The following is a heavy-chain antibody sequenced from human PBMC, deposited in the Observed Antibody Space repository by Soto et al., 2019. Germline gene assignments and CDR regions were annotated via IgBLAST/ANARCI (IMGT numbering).Heavy chain of an antibody. D-gene: IGHD6-25*01. Sequence: SETLSLTCTVSGGSVSSGSYYWTWIRQPPGKGLEWLGYIYYSGSTNYNPSLKSRATISVDTSKKQFSLKVNSVTAADTAVYYCASAAQVWLPFDSWGQGTLVTVSS. CDR3: ASAAQVWLPFDS. J-gene: IGHJ4*02. CDR2: IYYSGST. V-gene: IGHV4-61*01. CDR1: GGSVSSGSYY.